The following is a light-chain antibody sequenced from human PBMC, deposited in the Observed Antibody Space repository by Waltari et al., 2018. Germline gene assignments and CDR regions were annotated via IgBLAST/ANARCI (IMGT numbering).Light chain of an antibody. Sequence: QSALTQPPSVSGSPGQSVTISCSGTGRHIGSYNRFPWYQQSPGTAPRLMIYEVNSRPSGVPDRFSGSKSGNTASLTISGLQAEDEADYYCSSYTTSTTQVFGTGTKVTVL. CDR3: SSYTTSTTQV. V-gene: IGLV2-18*02. J-gene: IGLJ1*01. CDR1: GRHIGSYNR. CDR2: EVN.